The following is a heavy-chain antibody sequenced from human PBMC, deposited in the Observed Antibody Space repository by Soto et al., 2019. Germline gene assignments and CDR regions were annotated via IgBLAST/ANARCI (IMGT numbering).Heavy chain of an antibody. CDR1: GYTFSSYA. Sequence: QVHLVQSGAEVRKPGASVKVSCKASGYTFSSYAMHWVRQAPGQRLEWMGWINAGYGNTKSSQKFQDRVTIARDTSASTSYMELTSLRSDDTAVYYCARETGDGTVDFWGQGTLVTVAS. CDR3: ARETGDGTVDF. J-gene: IGHJ4*02. V-gene: IGHV1-3*01. D-gene: IGHD1-1*01. CDR2: INAGYGNT.